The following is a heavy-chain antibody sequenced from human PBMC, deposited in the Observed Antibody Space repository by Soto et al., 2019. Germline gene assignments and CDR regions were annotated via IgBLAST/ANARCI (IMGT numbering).Heavy chain of an antibody. Sequence: QITLKESGPTLVKPTETLTLTCTFSGFSLNTHAVGVGWIRQPPGKALEWLALIYGDDNKRYSPSLKSRLTITQDTSKNQVVITMPNMDAVDTGTYSCAHDFPGLTGLDPWGRGTLVTVSS. CDR2: IYGDDNK. V-gene: IGHV2-5*02. CDR1: GFSLNTHAVG. J-gene: IGHJ2*01. CDR3: AHDFPGLTGLDP.